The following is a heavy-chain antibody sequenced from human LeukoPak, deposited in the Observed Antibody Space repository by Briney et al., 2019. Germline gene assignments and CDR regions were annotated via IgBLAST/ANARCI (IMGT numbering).Heavy chain of an antibody. J-gene: IGHJ4*02. V-gene: IGHV3-48*03. CDR3: ARDRPLPDDSRTFDY. Sequence: PVGSLRLSCAASGFTFSDYEMNWVRQAPGKGLEWVSYISSSGSAIYYAGSVRGRFTISRDNAKNSLYLQMNSLRAEDTAVYYCARDRPLPDDSRTFDYWGQGTLVTGTS. D-gene: IGHD3-22*01. CDR2: ISSSGSAI. CDR1: GFTFSDYE.